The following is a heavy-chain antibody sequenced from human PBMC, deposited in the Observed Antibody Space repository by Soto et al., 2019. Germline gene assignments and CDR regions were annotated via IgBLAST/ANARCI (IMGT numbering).Heavy chain of an antibody. Sequence: ASVKVSCKASGYTLTSYAVHWVRQAPGQRLEWMGWINGGNSNIKYSQKFQGRVTITRDTSARTAYMELSSLRSEDTAVYYCVRRHVSATGIDWFDPWGQGTLVTVSS. J-gene: IGHJ5*02. CDR2: INGGNSNI. CDR1: GYTLTSYA. CDR3: VRRHVSATGIDWFDP. V-gene: IGHV1-3*01. D-gene: IGHD6-13*01.